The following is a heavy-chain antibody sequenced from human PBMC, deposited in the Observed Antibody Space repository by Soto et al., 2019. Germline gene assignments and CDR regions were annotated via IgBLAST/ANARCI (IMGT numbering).Heavy chain of an antibody. CDR3: ARVYDFWSGYYY. V-gene: IGHV3-53*01. CDR2: IYSGGST. J-gene: IGHJ4*02. Sequence: GGSLRLSCAASGFTVSSNYMSWVRQAPGKGLEWVSVIYSGGSTYYADSVKGRFTISRDNSKNTLYLQMNSLRAEDTAVYYCARVYDFWSGYYYWGQGTLVTVSS. CDR1: GFTVSSNY. D-gene: IGHD3-3*01.